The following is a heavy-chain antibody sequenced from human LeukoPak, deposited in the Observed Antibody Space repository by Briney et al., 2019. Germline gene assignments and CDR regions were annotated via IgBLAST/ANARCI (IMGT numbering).Heavy chain of an antibody. V-gene: IGHV4-39*01. Sequence: SETLSLTCTVSGGSISSSSYYWGWIRQPPGNGLEWIGSIYYSGSTYYNPSLKSRVTISVDTSKNQFSLKLSSVTAADTAVYYCASSVTDYYDSSGYAFDIWGQGTMVTVSS. CDR2: IYYSGST. CDR1: GGSISSSSYY. J-gene: IGHJ3*02. CDR3: ASSVTDYYDSSGYAFDI. D-gene: IGHD3-22*01.